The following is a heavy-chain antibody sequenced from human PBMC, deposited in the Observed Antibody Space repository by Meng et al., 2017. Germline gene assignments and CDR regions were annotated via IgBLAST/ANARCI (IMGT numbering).Heavy chain of an antibody. D-gene: IGHD6-13*01. J-gene: IGHJ4*02. CDR1: GSTSSSYA. CDR3: AKDWAAGTARYFDY. V-gene: IGHV3-23*01. CDR2: ISGSGGST. Sequence: GESLMISCAASGSTSSSYAMSWVRQAPGKGRELVSAISGSGGSTYYADSVKGRFTISRDNSKNTLYLQMNSLRADDTAVYYCAKDWAAGTARYFDYWGQGRLVTVSS.